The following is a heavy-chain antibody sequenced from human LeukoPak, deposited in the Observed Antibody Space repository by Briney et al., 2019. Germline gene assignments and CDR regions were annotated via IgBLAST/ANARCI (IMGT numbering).Heavy chain of an antibody. V-gene: IGHV4-30-2*01. D-gene: IGHD5-24*01. Sequence: PSQTLSLTCAVSGGSISSGGYSWSWIRQPPGKGLEWIGYIYHSGSTYYNPSLKGRVTISVDRSKNQFSLKLSSVTAADTAVYYCARVPRGDGNFDYWGQGTLVTVSS. J-gene: IGHJ4*02. CDR3: ARVPRGDGNFDY. CDR1: GGSISSGGYS. CDR2: IYHSGST.